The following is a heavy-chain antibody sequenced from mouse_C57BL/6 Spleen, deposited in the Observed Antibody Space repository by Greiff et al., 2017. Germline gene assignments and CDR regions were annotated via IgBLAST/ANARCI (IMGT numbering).Heavy chain of an antibody. CDR2: ISSGSSTI. CDR1: GFTFSDYG. J-gene: IGHJ2*01. Sequence: EVQLVESGGGLVKPGGSLKLSCAASGFTFSDYGMHWVRQAPEKGLEWVAYISSGSSTIYYADTVKGRFTISSYNAKNTLFLQMTSLRSEDTAMYYCARGGDYYFDYWGQGTTLTVSS. CDR3: ARGGDYYFDY. V-gene: IGHV5-17*01.